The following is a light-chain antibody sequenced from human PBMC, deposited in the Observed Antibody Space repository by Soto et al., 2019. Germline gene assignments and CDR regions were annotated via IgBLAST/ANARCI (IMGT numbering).Light chain of an antibody. CDR3: QQRSTWPPFS. V-gene: IGKV3-11*01. Sequence: EIALTQSPATLSLSPGERATLSCRASQSVSRYLAWYQQKPGQAPRLLIYDASNRATGIPARFSGSGSGTDFSLTISRLEPEDFAVYYCQQRSTWPPFSFGPGTKVDIK. CDR1: QSVSRY. J-gene: IGKJ3*01. CDR2: DAS.